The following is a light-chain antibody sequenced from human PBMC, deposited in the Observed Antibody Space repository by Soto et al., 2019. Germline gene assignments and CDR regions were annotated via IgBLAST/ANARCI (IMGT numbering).Light chain of an antibody. V-gene: IGLV2-23*02. CDR2: EVT. J-gene: IGLJ1*01. Sequence: PSSLSGSPGQSITLSCTGTSSDVGAYNSVSWYQQHPHRAPQVIIYEVTQRPSGVSNRFSGSTSGNAASLTISALQADDESDYFCCSSAPECTYVFGTGTKFTVL. CDR1: SSDVGAYNS. CDR3: CSSAPECTYV.